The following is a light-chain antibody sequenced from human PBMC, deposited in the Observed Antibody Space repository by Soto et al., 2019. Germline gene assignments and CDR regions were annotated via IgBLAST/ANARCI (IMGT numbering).Light chain of an antibody. J-gene: IGKJ1*01. CDR1: QSIRSPF. Sequence: EIVLTQSPATLSLSPGERATLSCRASQSIRSPFLAWYLQKPGQAPRLFIHGASGRATGIPDRFSGSGSGTDFTLTISRLEPEDFAVYYCGSDEWTFGQGTKVE. V-gene: IGKV3-20*01. CDR3: GSDEWT. CDR2: GAS.